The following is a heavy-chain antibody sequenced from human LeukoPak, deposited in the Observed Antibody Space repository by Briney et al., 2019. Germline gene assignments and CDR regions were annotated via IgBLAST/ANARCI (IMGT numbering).Heavy chain of an antibody. J-gene: IGHJ4*02. CDR3: ARDQVPIVVPAAMMDY. D-gene: IGHD2-2*01. V-gene: IGHV1-18*01. CDR2: ISAHTDDT. Sequence: ASVKVSCKASGYTFTSYGLTWVRQAPGQGLEWVGWISAHTDDTSYAQKFQGRVTMITDSYTSTAYMDLRSLTSDDTAVYYCARDQVPIVVPAAMMDYWGQGTLITVSS. CDR1: GYTFTSYG.